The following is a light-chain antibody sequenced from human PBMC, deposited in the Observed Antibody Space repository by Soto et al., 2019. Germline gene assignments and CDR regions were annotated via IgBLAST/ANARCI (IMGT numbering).Light chain of an antibody. CDR1: GSYKF. CDR2: EGS. CDR3: CSFSNNHVV. Sequence: QSVLTQPASVSGSPGQSITITCTGTGSYKFVSWYQQHPGKAPRLMSYEGSERPSGVSRRFSGSGSGNTASLTISELQAGDEAGYFCCSFSNNHVVFGGGTKLTVL. V-gene: IGLV2-23*01. J-gene: IGLJ2*01.